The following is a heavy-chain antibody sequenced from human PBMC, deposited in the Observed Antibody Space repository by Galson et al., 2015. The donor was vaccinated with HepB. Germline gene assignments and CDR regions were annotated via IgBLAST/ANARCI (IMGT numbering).Heavy chain of an antibody. V-gene: IGHV3-33*08. CDR1: GFTFSSYG. D-gene: IGHD3-10*01. CDR3: ARGVYYGSLWFQH. CDR2: IWYDGSNK. Sequence: SLRLSCAASGFTFSSYGMHWVRQAPGKGLEWVAVIWYDGSNKYYADSVKGRFTISRDNSKNTLDLQMNSLRAEDTAVYYCARGVYYGSLWFQHWGQGTLVTVSS. J-gene: IGHJ1*01.